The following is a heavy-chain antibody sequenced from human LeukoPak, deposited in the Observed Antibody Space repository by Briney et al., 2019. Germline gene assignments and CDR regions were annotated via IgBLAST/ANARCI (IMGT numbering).Heavy chain of an antibody. CDR1: GYSFTTHW. J-gene: IGHJ5*02. CDR3: ARRGRGDWFDP. CDR2: IYPGDSDT. Sequence: GESLQISCKASGYSFTTHWIGWVRQMPGKGLEWMGIIYPGDSDTRYSPSFQGQVTISADKTISTVYLQWSSLKVSDTAIYYCARRGRGDWFDPWGQGTLVTVSS. V-gene: IGHV5-51*01. D-gene: IGHD1-26*01.